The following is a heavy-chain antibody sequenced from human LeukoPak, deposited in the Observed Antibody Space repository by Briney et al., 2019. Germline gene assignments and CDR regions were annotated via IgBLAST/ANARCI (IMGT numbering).Heavy chain of an antibody. V-gene: IGHV3-73*01. CDR3: TRTQYYYDSGGYYNWFDP. CDR2: IRSKISSYAT. CDR1: GFTFSDSA. J-gene: IGHJ5*02. Sequence: GGSLRLSCAASGFTFSDSAMHWVRQASGKGLEWVGRIRSKISSYATAYAASVKGRFTISRDDLQNTAYLQMNSLKTEDTAVYYCTRTQYYYDSGGYYNWFDPWGQGTLVTVSS. D-gene: IGHD3-22*01.